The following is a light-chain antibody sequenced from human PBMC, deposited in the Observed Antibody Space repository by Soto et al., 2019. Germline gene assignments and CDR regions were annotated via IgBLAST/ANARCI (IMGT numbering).Light chain of an antibody. Sequence: DIQMTQSPSSLSASVGDRVTITCPASQNINNYLNWYQQKPGRAPKLLIYDASNLEAGVPSRFMGSGSGTDLTVTICPMQTNGISAYYCQQYENLPSCGRGTRLVI. CDR3: QQYENLPS. CDR1: QNINNY. J-gene: IGKJ5*01. V-gene: IGKV1-33*01. CDR2: DAS.